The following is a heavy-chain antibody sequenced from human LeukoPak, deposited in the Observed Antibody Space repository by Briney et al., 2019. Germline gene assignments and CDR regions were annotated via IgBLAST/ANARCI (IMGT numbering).Heavy chain of an antibody. V-gene: IGHV3-21*01. Sequence: GGSLRLSCAASGFTFSSYSMNWVRQAPGKVLEWVSSISSSSSYIYYADSVKGRFTISRDNAKNSLYLQMNSLRAEDTAVYYCARDPYYYDSSGYYYEDPNYWYYFDYWGQGTLVTVSS. CDR2: ISSSSSYI. CDR3: ARDPYYYDSSGYYYEDPNYWYYFDY. CDR1: GFTFSSYS. D-gene: IGHD3-22*01. J-gene: IGHJ4*02.